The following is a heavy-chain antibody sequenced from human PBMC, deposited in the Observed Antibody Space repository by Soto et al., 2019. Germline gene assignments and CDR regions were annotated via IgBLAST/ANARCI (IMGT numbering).Heavy chain of an antibody. CDR2: IYYSGTT. J-gene: IGHJ4*02. V-gene: IGHV4-39*01. D-gene: IGHD3-9*01. Sequence: PSETLSLTCTVSGGSISSSSYYWGWIRQPPGKGLEWIGSIYYSGTTYYNPSLKSRVTISVETSKNQFSLKLSSVTAADTAVYYCARHRGYFDILTGYYPQLTSHFWGQGPLVTRFS. CDR1: GGSISSSSYY. CDR3: ARHRGYFDILTGYYPQLTSHF.